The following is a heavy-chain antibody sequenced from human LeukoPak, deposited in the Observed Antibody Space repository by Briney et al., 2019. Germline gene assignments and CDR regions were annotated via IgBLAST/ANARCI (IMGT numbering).Heavy chain of an antibody. CDR1: GFTFSSYW. J-gene: IGHJ4*02. CDR2: INQDGSEK. D-gene: IGHD5-18*01. V-gene: IGHV3-7*03. Sequence: QPGGSLRLSCAASGFTFSSYWMSWVRQAPGKGLEWVANINQDGSEKYYVDSVKGRSTISRDNAKNSLYLQMNSLRAEDTAVYYCARMWIQLWPQDNWGQGTLVTVSS. CDR3: ARMWIQLWPQDN.